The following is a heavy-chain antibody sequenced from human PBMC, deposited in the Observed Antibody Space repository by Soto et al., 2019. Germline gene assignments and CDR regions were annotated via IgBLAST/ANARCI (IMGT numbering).Heavy chain of an antibody. D-gene: IGHD2-15*01. J-gene: IGHJ4*02. V-gene: IGHV1-69*01. CDR1: GGTFSSYA. CDR2: IIPIFGTA. Sequence: QVQLVQSGAEVKKPGSSVKVSCKASGGTFSSYAISWVRQAPGQGLEWMGGIIPIFGTANYAQKFQGRVTITADESTSSAYRELSSLRSEDTAVYYCARGAGTVVKGYFDYWGQGTLVTVSS. CDR3: ARGAGTVVKGYFDY.